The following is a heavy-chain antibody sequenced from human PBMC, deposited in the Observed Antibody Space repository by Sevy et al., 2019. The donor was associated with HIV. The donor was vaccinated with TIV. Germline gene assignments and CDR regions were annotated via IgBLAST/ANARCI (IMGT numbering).Heavy chain of an antibody. D-gene: IGHD6-13*01. V-gene: IGHV1-18*01. CDR2: ISAYNGNT. Sequence: ASVKVSCKASGYTFTSYGISWVRQAPGQGLEWMGWISAYNGNTNYAQKLQGRVTMTTDTSTSTAYMELRGLRSDDTAVYYCARGRAGAYSSSWSWFDPWGQGTLVTVSS. J-gene: IGHJ5*02. CDR3: ARGRAGAYSSSWSWFDP. CDR1: GYTFTSYG.